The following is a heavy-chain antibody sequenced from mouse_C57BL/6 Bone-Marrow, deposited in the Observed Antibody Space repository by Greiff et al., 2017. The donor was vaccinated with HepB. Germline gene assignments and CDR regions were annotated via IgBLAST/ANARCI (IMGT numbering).Heavy chain of an antibody. D-gene: IGHD2-4*01. Sequence: QVQLKQPGAELVKPGASVKLSCKASGYTFTSYWMQWVKQRPGQGLEWIGEIDPSDSYTNYNQKFKGKATLTVDTSSSTAYMQLSSLTSEDSAVYYCARGGDYEDFDYWGQGTTLTVSS. CDR1: GYTFTSYW. V-gene: IGHV1-50*01. CDR3: ARGGDYEDFDY. CDR2: IDPSDSYT. J-gene: IGHJ2*01.